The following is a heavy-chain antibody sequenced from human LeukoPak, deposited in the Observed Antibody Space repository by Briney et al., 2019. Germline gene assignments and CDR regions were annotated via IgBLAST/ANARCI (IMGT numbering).Heavy chain of an antibody. CDR2: ISGSGDRT. D-gene: IGHD3-10*01. V-gene: IGHV3-23*01. CDR1: GFTFNSYA. Sequence: GGSLRFSCAASGFTFNSYAMSWVRQAPGKGLEWVSAISGSGDRTFYADSVKGRLTISRDNSKNTLYLQLNTVRAEDTALYYCARGGTNYYYMDVWGNGTTVTVSS. J-gene: IGHJ6*03. CDR3: ARGGTNYYYMDV.